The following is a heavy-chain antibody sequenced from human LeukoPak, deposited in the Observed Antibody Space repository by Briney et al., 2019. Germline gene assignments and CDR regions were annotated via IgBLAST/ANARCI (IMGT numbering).Heavy chain of an antibody. CDR3: AKDGDLNWFDP. D-gene: IGHD4-17*01. Sequence: PGGSLRLSCAASGFTLSSYAMSWVRQAPGKGLEWVSAISVSGNTYHADSVKGRFTISRDSSKNTLYLQMNRLRAEDAAVYYCAKDGDLNWFDPWGQGTLVTVSS. CDR1: GFTLSSYA. V-gene: IGHV3-23*01. J-gene: IGHJ5*02. CDR2: ISVSGNT.